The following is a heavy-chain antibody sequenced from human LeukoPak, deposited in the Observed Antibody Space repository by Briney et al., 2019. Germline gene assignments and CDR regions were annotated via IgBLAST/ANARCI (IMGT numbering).Heavy chain of an antibody. CDR2: IKEDGTET. J-gene: IGHJ4*02. D-gene: IGHD5-24*01. V-gene: IGHV3-7*03. CDR3: AKEGRSLQTY. Sequence: GGSLRLSCVASGFTLSSHNINWVRLAPGKGLEWVANIKEDGTETYYVDSVKGRFTISRDNAKNSLYLQMNSLRVEDTAVYYCAKEGRSLQTYWGQGTLVTVSS. CDR1: GFTLSSHN.